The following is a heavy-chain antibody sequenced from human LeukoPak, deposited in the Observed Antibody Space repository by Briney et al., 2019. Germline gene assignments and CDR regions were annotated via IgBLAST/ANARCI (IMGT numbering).Heavy chain of an antibody. CDR3: ARDRHISSGPYFDY. CDR2: IYYSGST. Sequence: PSETLSLTCTVSGGSISSYYWSWIRQPPGKGLEWIGYIYYSGSTNYNPSLKSRATISVDTSTSTVYMELSSLRSEDTAVYYCARDRHISSGPYFDYWGQGTLVTVSS. V-gene: IGHV4-59*01. J-gene: IGHJ4*02. D-gene: IGHD3-22*01. CDR1: GGSISSYY.